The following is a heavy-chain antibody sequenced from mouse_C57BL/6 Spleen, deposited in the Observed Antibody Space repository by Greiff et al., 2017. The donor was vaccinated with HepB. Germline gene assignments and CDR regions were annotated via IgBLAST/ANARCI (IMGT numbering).Heavy chain of an antibody. Sequence: EVQLQQSGAELVRPGSSVKMSCKTSGYTFTSYGINWVKQRPGQGLEWIGYIYSGNGYTEYNEKFKGKATLTSDTSSSTAYMQLSSLTSEDSAIYFCARANYGNLNYDAMDYWGQGTSVTVSS. CDR3: ARANYGNLNYDAMDY. V-gene: IGHV1-58*01. CDR2: IYSGNGYT. J-gene: IGHJ4*01. D-gene: IGHD2-1*01. CDR1: GYTFTSYG.